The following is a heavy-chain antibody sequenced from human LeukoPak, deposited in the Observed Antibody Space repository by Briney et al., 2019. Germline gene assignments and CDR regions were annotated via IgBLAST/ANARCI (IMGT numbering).Heavy chain of an antibody. D-gene: IGHD6-13*01. CDR3: ASGSPNGAAAGIPFDY. Sequence: SETLSLTCAVYGGSFSGYYWSWIRQHPGKGLEWIGYIYYSGSTYYNPSLKSRVTISVDTSKNQSSLKLSSVPAADTAVYYCASGSPNGAAAGIPFDYWGQGTLVTVSS. V-gene: IGHV4-31*11. CDR2: IYYSGST. J-gene: IGHJ4*02. CDR1: GGSFSGYY.